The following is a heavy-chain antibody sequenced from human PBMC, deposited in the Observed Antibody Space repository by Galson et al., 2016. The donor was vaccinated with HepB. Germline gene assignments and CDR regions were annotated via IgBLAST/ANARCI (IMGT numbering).Heavy chain of an antibody. CDR2: IYYSGNT. Sequence: SETLSLTCTVSGDSISSSTYYWGWIRQPPGKGLEWIGSIYYSGNTYYNPSLKSRITISVDTSKNQFSLQLRSVTAADTAVYYCPYGGNSRPFAFYIWGQGTMVSVSS. D-gene: IGHD4-23*01. CDR1: GDSISSSTYY. J-gene: IGHJ3*02. CDR3: PYGGNSRPFAFYI. V-gene: IGHV4-39*01.